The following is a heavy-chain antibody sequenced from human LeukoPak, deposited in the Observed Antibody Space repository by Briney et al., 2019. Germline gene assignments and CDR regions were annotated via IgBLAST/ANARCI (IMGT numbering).Heavy chain of an antibody. CDR2: INPNSGGT. CDR3: ARVVEQQLSHWFDP. CDR1: GYTFTSYD. D-gene: IGHD6-13*01. J-gene: IGHJ5*02. Sequence: EASVKVSCKASGYTFTSYDINWVRQATGQGLEWMGWINPNSGGTNYAQKFQGRVTMTRDTSISTAYMELSRLRSDDTAVYYCARVVEQQLSHWFDPWGQGTLVTVSS. V-gene: IGHV1-2*02.